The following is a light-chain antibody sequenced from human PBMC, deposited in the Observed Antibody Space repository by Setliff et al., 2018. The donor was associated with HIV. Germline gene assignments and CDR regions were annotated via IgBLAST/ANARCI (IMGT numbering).Light chain of an antibody. J-gene: IGLJ2*01. V-gene: IGLV2-14*01. Sequence: QSALAQPASVSGSPGQSITISCTGTSSDVGGYNYVSWYQQHPGKAPKLMIHEVSYRPPGVSNRSSGSKSGNTASLTISGLRAEDEANYYCTSYTSSSTLVVFGGGTKVTVL. CDR2: EVS. CDR3: TSYTSSSTLVV. CDR1: SSDVGGYNY.